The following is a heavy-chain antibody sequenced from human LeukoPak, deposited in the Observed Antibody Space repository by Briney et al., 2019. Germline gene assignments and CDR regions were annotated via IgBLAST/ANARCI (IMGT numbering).Heavy chain of an antibody. CDR3: ARRGPYFDY. Sequence: GGSLRLSCVASGFTFSSYDMHWVRQAPGKGLEWVAVIAYDGSIYYYIDSVKGRFTISRDNAKNSLYLQMNSLRAEDTAIYYCARRGPYFDYWGQGILVTVSS. CDR2: IAYDGSIY. V-gene: IGHV3-30*03. CDR1: GFTFSSYD. J-gene: IGHJ4*02. D-gene: IGHD3-10*01.